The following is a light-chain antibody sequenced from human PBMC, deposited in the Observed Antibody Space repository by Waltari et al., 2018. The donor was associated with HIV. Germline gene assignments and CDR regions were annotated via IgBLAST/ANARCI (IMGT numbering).Light chain of an antibody. Sequence: SYELTQPPSVSVSPGQTARITCSGDALPKKYAYWYQQKSGQAPVLVIYEDSKRPSGIPGRFSGSRSGTMATLTISGAQVEDEADYYCYSIDSSGNHRVFGGGTKLTVL. CDR1: ALPKKY. CDR3: YSIDSSGNHRV. J-gene: IGLJ2*01. CDR2: EDS. V-gene: IGLV3-10*01.